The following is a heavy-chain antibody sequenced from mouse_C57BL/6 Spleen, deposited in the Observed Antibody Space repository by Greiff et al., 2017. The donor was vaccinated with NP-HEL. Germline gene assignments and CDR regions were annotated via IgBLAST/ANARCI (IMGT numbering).Heavy chain of an antibody. CDR1: GYTFTSYW. D-gene: IGHD2-4*01. CDR2: IDPSDSYT. J-gene: IGHJ1*03. CDR3: ARDGGLRRYFEV. Sequence: VQLQQPGAELVRPGTSVKLSCKASGYTFTSYWMHWVKQRPGQGLEWIGVIDPSDSYTNYNQKFKGKATLTVDTSSSTAYMQLSSLTSEDSAVYYCARDGGLRRYFEVWGTGTTVTVAS. V-gene: IGHV1-59*01.